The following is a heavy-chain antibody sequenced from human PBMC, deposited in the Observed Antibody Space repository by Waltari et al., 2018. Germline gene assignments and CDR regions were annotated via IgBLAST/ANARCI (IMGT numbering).Heavy chain of an antibody. J-gene: IGHJ5*02. V-gene: IGHV4-61*02. CDR3: TRGGAPDANWFDP. D-gene: IGHD2-2*01. CDR1: GGSMSSATYW. Sequence: QAQLQESGPGLVKPSQTLSLTCTVSGGSMSSATYWWTWIRQPAGKGLECVGRIYSRGTTNYNPSLESRVTISLDTSKNQFSLWLRSVTAADTAIYYCTRGGAPDANWFDPWGQGTLVTVSS. CDR2: IYSRGTT.